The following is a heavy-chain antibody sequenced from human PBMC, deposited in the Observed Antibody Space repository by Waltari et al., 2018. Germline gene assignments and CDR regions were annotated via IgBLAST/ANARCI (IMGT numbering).Heavy chain of an antibody. V-gene: IGHV4-59*01. J-gene: IGHJ4*02. CDR1: GGSISRYY. Sequence: QVQLQESGPGLVKPSETLSLTCTVSGGSISRYYLSWIRQPPGKGLEWIGYIYYSGSTNYNPSLKSRVTISVDTSKNQFSLKLSSVTAADTAVYYCARVVRGLTAFDYWGQGTLVTVSS. CDR3: ARVVRGLTAFDY. D-gene: IGHD3-10*01. CDR2: IYYSGST.